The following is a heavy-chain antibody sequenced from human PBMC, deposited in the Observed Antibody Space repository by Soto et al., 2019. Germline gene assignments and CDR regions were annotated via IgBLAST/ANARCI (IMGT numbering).Heavy chain of an antibody. V-gene: IGHV4-34*01. CDR1: GGSFANYY. Sequence: LSLTCAVYGGSFANYYWNWIRQPPGKGLEWIGEINYSGSTDYNPSLESRVTISVDTSKNQFSLNLRAEDTAVYYCAKDLRSKSGWYTADYWGQGTLVTVSS. J-gene: IGHJ4*02. D-gene: IGHD6-19*01. CDR3: AKDLRSKSGWYTADY. CDR2: INYSGST.